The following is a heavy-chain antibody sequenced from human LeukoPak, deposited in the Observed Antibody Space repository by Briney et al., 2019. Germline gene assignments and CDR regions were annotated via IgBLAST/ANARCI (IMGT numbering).Heavy chain of an antibody. V-gene: IGHV3-11*04. CDR3: ARDVNLYYDYVWGSSY. D-gene: IGHD3-16*01. CDR1: GFTFSDYY. CDR2: ISSSGSTI. Sequence: TGGSLRLSCAASGFTFSDYYMNWIRQAPGKGLEWVSYISSSGSTIYYADSVKGRFTISRDNAKNSLYLQMNSLRAEGTAVYYCARDVNLYYDYVWGSSYWGQGTLVTVSS. J-gene: IGHJ4*02.